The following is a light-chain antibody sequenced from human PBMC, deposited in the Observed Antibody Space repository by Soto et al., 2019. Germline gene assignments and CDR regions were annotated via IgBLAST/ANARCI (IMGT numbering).Light chain of an antibody. CDR1: SSNIGSNA. CDR3: ATWDDSLNGWV. J-gene: IGLJ3*02. V-gene: IGLV1-44*01. CDR2: SHN. Sequence: QSVLTQPPSASGTPGQRVTISCSGSSSNIGSNAVSWYHQLPGTAPKLLIYSHNQRPSGVPDRFSGSKSVTSASLAISGLQSDDEADYYCATWDDSLNGWVFGGGTKLTVL.